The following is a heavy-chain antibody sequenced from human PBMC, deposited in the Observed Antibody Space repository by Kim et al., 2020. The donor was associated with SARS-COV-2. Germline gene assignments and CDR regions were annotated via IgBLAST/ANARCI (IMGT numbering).Heavy chain of an antibody. CDR2: ITGSSSPT. CDR1: GFYFSPYS. D-gene: IGHD3-3*01. J-gene: IGHJ4*02. V-gene: IGHV3-48*02. CDR3: ATSVGHLDN. Sequence: GGSLRLSCAASGFYFSPYSMNWVRQAPGKGLEWLSYITGSSSPTYYADSVKGRFIISRDNTKNSVYLQMNSLRDEDTAVYYCATSVGHLDNWGKGTLVT.